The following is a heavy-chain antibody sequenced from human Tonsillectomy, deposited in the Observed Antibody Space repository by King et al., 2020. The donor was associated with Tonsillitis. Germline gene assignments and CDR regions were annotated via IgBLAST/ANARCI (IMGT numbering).Heavy chain of an antibody. CDR3: ARIVSRSSPRERTDY. J-gene: IGHJ4*02. CDR1: GGSFSGYY. Sequence: VQLQQWGAGLLKPSETLSLTCAVYGGSFSGYYWSWIRQPPGKGLEWIGEINHSGSTNYNPSLKSRVTISVDTSKNQFSLKLSSVTAADTAVYYCARIVSRSSPRERTDYWGQGTLVTVSS. CDR2: INHSGST. V-gene: IGHV4-34*01. D-gene: IGHD2-15*01.